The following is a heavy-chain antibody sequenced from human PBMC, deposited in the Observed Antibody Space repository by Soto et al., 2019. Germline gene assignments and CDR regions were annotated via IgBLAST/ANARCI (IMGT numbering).Heavy chain of an antibody. V-gene: IGHV4-31*03. Sequence: PSETLSLTCTVSGGSISSGGYYWSWIRQHPGKGLEWIGYIYYSGSTYYNPSLKSRVTISVDTSKYQFSLKLSSVTAADTAVYYCARSLRPLMGRSGYYYEGSHAFDIWGQGTMVTVSS. CDR3: ARSLRPLMGRSGYYYEGSHAFDI. CDR1: GGSISSGGYY. D-gene: IGHD3-22*01. CDR2: IYYSGST. J-gene: IGHJ3*02.